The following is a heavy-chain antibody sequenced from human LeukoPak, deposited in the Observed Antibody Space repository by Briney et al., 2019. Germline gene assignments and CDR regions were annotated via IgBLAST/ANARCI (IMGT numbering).Heavy chain of an antibody. CDR2: ISSSGSTI. CDR1: GFNFSIYS. D-gene: IGHD3-10*02. V-gene: IGHV3-48*03. Sequence: GGSLRPSCAASGFNFSIYSLNWVRQAPGKGLEWVSYISSSGSTIYYADSVKGRFTISRDNAKNSLYLQMNSLRAEDTAVYYCAELGITMIGGVWGKGTTVTISS. J-gene: IGHJ6*04. CDR3: AELGITMIGGV.